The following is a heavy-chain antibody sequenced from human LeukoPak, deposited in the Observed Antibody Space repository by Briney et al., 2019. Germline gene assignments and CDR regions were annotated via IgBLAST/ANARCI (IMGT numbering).Heavy chain of an antibody. CDR2: VSSNVNKM. Sequence: SCKASGYTFSSHTMNWVRQAPGKGLEWVACVSSNVNKMYYAESVRGRFTVSRDNAGNSLSLQMDSLRAEDTAVYYCTRELLSLHQGLDSWGQGTLVTVSS. D-gene: IGHD2/OR15-2a*01. V-gene: IGHV3-21*06. CDR1: GYTFSSHT. J-gene: IGHJ5*01. CDR3: TRELLSLHQGLDS.